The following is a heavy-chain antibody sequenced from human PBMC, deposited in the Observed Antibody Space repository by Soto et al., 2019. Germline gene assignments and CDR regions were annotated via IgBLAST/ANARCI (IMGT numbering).Heavy chain of an antibody. J-gene: IGHJ5*02. CDR2: IWYDGSNK. CDR1: GFTFSSYG. CDR3: ARGTDYSSSSEWFDP. D-gene: IGHD6-6*01. Sequence: LRLSCAASGFTFSSYGMHWVRQAPGKGLEWVAVIWYDGSNKYYADSVKGRFTISRDNSKNTLYLQMNSLRAEDTAVYYCARGTDYSSSSEWFDPWGQGTLVTVS. V-gene: IGHV3-33*01.